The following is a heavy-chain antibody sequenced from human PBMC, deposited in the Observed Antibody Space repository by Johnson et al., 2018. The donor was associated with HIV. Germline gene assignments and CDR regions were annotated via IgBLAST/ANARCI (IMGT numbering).Heavy chain of an antibody. CDR3: AREVAGGYWGWSGAFDI. Sequence: VQLVESGGGVVQPGRSLRLSCAASGFTFSSYAMHWVRQAPGKGLEWVSAIGTAGDTYYPGSVKGRFTISRENAKNSLYLQMNSLRAGDTAVYYCAREVAGGYWGWSGAFDIWGQGTMVTVSS. D-gene: IGHD3-3*01. CDR2: IGTAGDT. J-gene: IGHJ3*02. V-gene: IGHV3-13*01. CDR1: GFTFSSYA.